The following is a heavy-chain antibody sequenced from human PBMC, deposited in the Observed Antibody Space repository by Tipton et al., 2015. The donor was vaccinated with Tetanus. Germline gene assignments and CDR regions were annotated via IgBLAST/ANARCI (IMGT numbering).Heavy chain of an antibody. J-gene: IGHJ4*02. D-gene: IGHD5-24*01. CDR2: IYYSGST. Sequence: TLSLTCTVSGGSISSGGYYWSWIRQHPGKGLEWIGYIYYSGSTYYNPSLKSRVTISVDTSKNQFSLKPSSVTAADTAVYYCARTGDGYNYPGPQFDYWGQGTLVTVSS. CDR1: GGSISSGGYY. V-gene: IGHV4-31*03. CDR3: ARTGDGYNYPGPQFDY.